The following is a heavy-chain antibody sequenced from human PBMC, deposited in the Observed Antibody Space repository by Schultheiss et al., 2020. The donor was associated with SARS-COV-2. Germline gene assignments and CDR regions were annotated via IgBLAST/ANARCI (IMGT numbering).Heavy chain of an antibody. D-gene: IGHD3-10*01. CDR2: LNPLNGGT. CDR1: GYTFTDYN. J-gene: IGHJ6*02. Sequence: ASVKVSCKASGYTFTDYNIHWVRQAPGQGLEWMGWLNPLNGGTNYAQNFQGRVTLTRDTSTSTAYMELSSLKSDDTAVYYCAKEDYYHGFDVWGQGTTVTVSS. V-gene: IGHV1-2*02. CDR3: AKEDYYHGFDV.